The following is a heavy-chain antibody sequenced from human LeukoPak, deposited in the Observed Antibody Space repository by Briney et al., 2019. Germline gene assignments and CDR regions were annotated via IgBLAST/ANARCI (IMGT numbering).Heavy chain of an antibody. CDR3: ARVPTHSLRFLEWPTRGWFDP. J-gene: IGHJ5*02. D-gene: IGHD3-3*01. V-gene: IGHV3-33*01. Sequence: PGGSLRLSCAASGFTFSSYGMHWVRQAPGKGLEWVAVIWYDGSNKHYADSVKGRFTISRDNSKNTLYLQMNSLRAEGTAVYYCARVPTHSLRFLEWPTRGWFDPWGQGTLVTVSS. CDR1: GFTFSSYG. CDR2: IWYDGSNK.